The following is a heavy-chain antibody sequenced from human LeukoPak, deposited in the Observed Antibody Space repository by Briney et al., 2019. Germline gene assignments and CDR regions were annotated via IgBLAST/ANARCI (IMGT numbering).Heavy chain of an antibody. D-gene: IGHD1-7*01. J-gene: IGHJ4*02. V-gene: IGHV2-70*11. CDR1: GFSLSTSGMC. CDR2: IDWDDDK. CDR3: ARTRALELRRWDFDY. Sequence: SGPTLVNPTQTLTLTCTFSGFSLSTSGMCVSWIRQPPGKALEWLARIDWDDDKYYSTSLKTRLTISKDTSKNQVVLTMTKMDPVDTATYFCARTRALELRRWDFDYWGQGTLVTVSS.